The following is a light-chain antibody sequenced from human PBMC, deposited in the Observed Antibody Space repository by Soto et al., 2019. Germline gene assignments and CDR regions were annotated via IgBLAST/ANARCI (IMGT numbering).Light chain of an antibody. CDR1: QSVDSK. CDR3: QHYSTWLWT. V-gene: IGKV3-15*01. J-gene: IGKJ1*01. CDR2: GAS. Sequence: EIVMTQSPATLSVTPGERATLSCRASQSVDSKLAWYQQKPGQGPRLLIYGASSRATGIPARFSGSGSGTEFTLTLSSLQFEDFAVYYCQHYSTWLWTFGQGTKVEIK.